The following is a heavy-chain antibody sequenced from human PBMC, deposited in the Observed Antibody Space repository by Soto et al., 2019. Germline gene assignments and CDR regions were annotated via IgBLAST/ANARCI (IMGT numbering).Heavy chain of an antibody. V-gene: IGHV4-39*01. Sequence: QLQLQESGPGLVKPSETLSLTCTVSGGPISSSSYYWGWIRQPPGKELEWIGSIYYSGSTYYNPSLKSRVTISVDTSKNQFSLKLSSVTAADTAVYYCARHQSHSSSYVDPWGQGTLVTVSS. D-gene: IGHD6-13*01. CDR2: IYYSGST. CDR3: ARHQSHSSSYVDP. CDR1: GGPISSSSYY. J-gene: IGHJ5*02.